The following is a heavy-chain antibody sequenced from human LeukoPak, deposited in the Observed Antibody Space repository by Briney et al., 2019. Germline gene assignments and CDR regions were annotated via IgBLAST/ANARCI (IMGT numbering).Heavy chain of an antibody. D-gene: IGHD5-24*01. CDR2: INPNSGGT. V-gene: IGHV1-2*06. CDR3: ARGTVTVEMATITLLY. J-gene: IGHJ4*02. CDR1: GYTFTGYY. Sequence: ASVKVSCKASGYTFTGYYMHWVRQAPGQGLEWMGRINPNSGGTNYAQKFQGRVTMTRDMSISTAYMELSRLRSDDTAVYYCARGTVTVEMATITLLYWGQGTLVTVSS.